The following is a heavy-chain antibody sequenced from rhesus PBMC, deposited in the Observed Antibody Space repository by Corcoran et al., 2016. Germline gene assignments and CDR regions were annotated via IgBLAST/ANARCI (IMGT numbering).Heavy chain of an antibody. D-gene: IGHD6-43*01. CDR2: ISYHGGST. CDR1: GFTFRNSG. Sequence: EVQLVETGGGLVQPGGSLRLSCVASGFTFRNSGITWVRHAPGKGLEWVVGISYHGGSTYYADSVKGRFTISRDNSKNTVSLQMNSLRAEDTAVYYCAKYYSSSYDYWGQGVLVTVSS. CDR3: AKYYSSSYDY. J-gene: IGHJ4*01. V-gene: IGHV3S5*01.